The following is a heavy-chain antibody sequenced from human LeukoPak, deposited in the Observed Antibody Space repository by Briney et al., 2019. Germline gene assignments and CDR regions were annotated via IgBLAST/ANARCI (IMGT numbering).Heavy chain of an antibody. Sequence: AGGSLRLSCAASGFTFSSYAMHWVRQAPGKGLEWVAVISYDGSNKYYADSVKGRFTISRDNSKNTLYLQMNSLRAEDTAVYYCARDPNQLYYFDYWGQGTLVTVSS. D-gene: IGHD3-10*01. V-gene: IGHV3-30-3*01. CDR3: ARDPNQLYYFDY. CDR1: GFTFSSYA. J-gene: IGHJ4*02. CDR2: ISYDGSNK.